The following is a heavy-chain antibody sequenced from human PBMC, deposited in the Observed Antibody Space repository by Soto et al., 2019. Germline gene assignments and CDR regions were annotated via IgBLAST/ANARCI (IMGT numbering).Heavy chain of an antibody. CDR1: GGNFSRNG. J-gene: IGHJ5*02. Sequence: QVQLVQSGAEVKKPGSSVKISCKTSGGNFSRNGISWVRQAPGQGLEWMGGIIPIFGTTNYAHKFRGRVTVTADESTGTVYMAMNSLRSEDTAVYYCARASDSTWYNWFDPWGQGTLVTVSS. CDR2: IIPIFGTT. V-gene: IGHV1-69*01. D-gene: IGHD6-13*01. CDR3: ARASDSTWYNWFDP.